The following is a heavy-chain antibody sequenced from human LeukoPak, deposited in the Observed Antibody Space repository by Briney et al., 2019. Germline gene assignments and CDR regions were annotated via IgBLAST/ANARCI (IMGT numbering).Heavy chain of an antibody. Sequence: GASVKVSCKASGYTSTSYGISWVRQAPGQGLEWVGWISAYNGNTNYAQKLQGRVTMTTDTSTSTAYMELRSLRSDDTAVYYCASYSSGWEYFDYWGQGTLVTVSS. J-gene: IGHJ4*02. D-gene: IGHD6-19*01. CDR3: ASYSSGWEYFDY. CDR2: ISAYNGNT. V-gene: IGHV1-18*01. CDR1: GYTSTSYG.